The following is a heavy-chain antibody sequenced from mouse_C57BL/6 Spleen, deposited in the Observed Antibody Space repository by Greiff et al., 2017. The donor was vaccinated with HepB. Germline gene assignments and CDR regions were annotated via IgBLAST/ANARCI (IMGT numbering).Heavy chain of an antibody. CDR1: GYTFTSYW. CDR2: IDPSDSET. CDR3: ARLKFYDYGRGQYYFDY. D-gene: IGHD2-4*01. V-gene: IGHV1-52*01. J-gene: IGHJ2*01. Sequence: VQLQQPGAELVRPGSSVKLSCKASGYTFTSYWMHWVKQRPIQGLEWIGNIDPSDSETHYNQKFKDKATLTVDKSSITAYMQLSSLTSEDSAVYDCARLKFYDYGRGQYYFDYWGQGTTLTVSS.